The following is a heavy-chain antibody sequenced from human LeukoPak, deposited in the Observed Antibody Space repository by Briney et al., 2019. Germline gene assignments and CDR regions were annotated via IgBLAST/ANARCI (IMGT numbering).Heavy chain of an antibody. CDR2: SHYSGNT. J-gene: IGHJ3*02. CDR3: ARSASSNSRSAFDI. CDR1: AGSISSYY. D-gene: IGHD6-6*01. Sequence: PSETLSLTCTIYAGSISSYYWSWIRQPPGKGLEWIGYSHYSGNTNYNPSLKSRVTISVDMSKNQFSLALRSVAAADTAVYYCARSASSNSRSAFDIWGQGTMVTVSS. V-gene: IGHV4-59*01.